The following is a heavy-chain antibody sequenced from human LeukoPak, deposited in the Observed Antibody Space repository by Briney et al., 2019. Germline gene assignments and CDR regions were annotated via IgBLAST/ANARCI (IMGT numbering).Heavy chain of an antibody. V-gene: IGHV1-8*03. Sequence: ASVKVSCKAPGYTFTSYDINWVRQATGQGLEWMGWMNPTSGNTGYAQKFQGRVTITRNTSISTAYMELSSLRSEDTAVYYCARGCSMWYYDSSGYYTTSSEYNWFDPWGQGTLVTVSS. CDR2: MNPTSGNT. J-gene: IGHJ5*02. CDR1: GYTFTSYD. D-gene: IGHD3-22*01. CDR3: ARGCSMWYYDSSGYYTTSSEYNWFDP.